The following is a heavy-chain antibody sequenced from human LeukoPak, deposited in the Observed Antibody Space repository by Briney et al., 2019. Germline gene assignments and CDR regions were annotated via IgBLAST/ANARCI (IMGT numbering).Heavy chain of an antibody. CDR3: AHGTDYDFWSGSSGGFDY. CDR1: GFSLGTRGGG. D-gene: IGHD3-3*01. J-gene: IGHJ4*02. CDR2: IYWDDDK. Sequence: SGPTLVKPTQTLTLTCTFSGFSLGTRGGGVGWIRQPPGKALEWLSLIYWDDDKRYSPSLHTSLTITNDTSKNQVVLTMTNMDPVDTATYYCAHGTDYDFWSGSSGGFDYWGQGTLVTVSS. V-gene: IGHV2-5*02.